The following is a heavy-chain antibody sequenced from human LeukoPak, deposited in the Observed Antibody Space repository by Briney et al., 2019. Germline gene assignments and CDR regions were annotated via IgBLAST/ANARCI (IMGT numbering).Heavy chain of an antibody. CDR2: IYTSGST. D-gene: IGHD6-6*01. Sequence: SETLSLTCTVSGGSISSYYWSWIRQPAGKGLEWIGRIYTSGSTNYNPSLKSRVTMSVDTSKNQFSLKLSSVTAADMAVYYCARRGGSIAGENWFDPWGQGTLVTVSS. V-gene: IGHV4-4*07. CDR1: GGSISSYY. J-gene: IGHJ5*02. CDR3: ARRGGSIAGENWFDP.